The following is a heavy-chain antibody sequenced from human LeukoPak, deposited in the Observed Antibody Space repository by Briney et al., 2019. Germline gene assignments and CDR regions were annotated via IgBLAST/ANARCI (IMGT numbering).Heavy chain of an antibody. CDR3: ASSRVAAASAFDI. CDR2: INHSGST. V-gene: IGHV4-34*01. CDR1: GGPFSGYY. Sequence: SETLSLTCAVYGGPFSGYYWSWIRQPPGKGLEWIGEINHSGSTNYNPSLKSRVTISVDTSKNQFSLKLSSVTAADTAVYYCASSRVAAASAFDIWGQGTMVTVSS. J-gene: IGHJ3*02. D-gene: IGHD2-15*01.